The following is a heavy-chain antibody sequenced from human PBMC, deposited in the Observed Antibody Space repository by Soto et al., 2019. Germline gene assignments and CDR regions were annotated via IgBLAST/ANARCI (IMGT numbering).Heavy chain of an antibody. Sequence: GASVKVSCKASGGTFSSYAISWVRQAPGQGLEWMGGIIPIFGTANYAQKFQGRVTITADEPTSTAYMELSSLRSEDTAVYYCASPRSGYYINAEYFQHWGQGTLVTVSS. V-gene: IGHV1-69*13. J-gene: IGHJ1*01. CDR3: ASPRSGYYINAEYFQH. CDR2: IIPIFGTA. CDR1: GGTFSSYA. D-gene: IGHD3-3*01.